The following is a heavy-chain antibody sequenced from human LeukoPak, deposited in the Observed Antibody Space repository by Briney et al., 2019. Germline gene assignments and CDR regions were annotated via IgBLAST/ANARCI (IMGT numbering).Heavy chain of an antibody. V-gene: IGHV3-9*01. CDR2: ISWNSGSI. Sequence: QAGGSLRLSCAASGFTLDDYAMHWVRQAPGKGLEWVSGISWNSGSIGYADSVKGRFTISRDNAKNSLYLQMNSLRAEDTAVYYCARSNTPIVVVVAASNSDFDYWGQGTLVTVSS. J-gene: IGHJ4*02. CDR3: ARSNTPIVVVVAASNSDFDY. CDR1: GFTLDDYA. D-gene: IGHD2-15*01.